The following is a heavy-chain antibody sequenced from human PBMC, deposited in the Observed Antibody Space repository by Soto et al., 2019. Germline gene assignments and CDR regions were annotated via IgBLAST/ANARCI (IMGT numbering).Heavy chain of an antibody. CDR2: INHSGST. Sequence: SESLTLPCAVYGWSFSGYYWSWIRQPPGKGLEWIGEINHSGSTNYNPSLKGRVTISVDTSKNQFSLKLSSVTAADTAVYYCARGFRRRYNGSGSYYNVLPNWFDPWGQGTLVTVSS. CDR1: GWSFSGYY. J-gene: IGHJ5*02. V-gene: IGHV4-34*01. D-gene: IGHD3-10*01. CDR3: ARGFRRRYNGSGSYYNVLPNWFDP.